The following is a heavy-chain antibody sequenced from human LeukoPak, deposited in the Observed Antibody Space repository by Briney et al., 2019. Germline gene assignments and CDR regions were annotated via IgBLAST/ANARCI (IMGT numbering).Heavy chain of an antibody. D-gene: IGHD5-18*01. Sequence: PSETLSLTCTVSGGSISSYYWSWIRQPPGKGLEWIGYIYYSGSTNYNPSLKGRVTISVDTSKNQFSLKLSSVTAADTAVYYCARHRYSYGGFDYWGQGTLVTVSS. J-gene: IGHJ4*02. V-gene: IGHV4-59*08. CDR3: ARHRYSYGGFDY. CDR2: IYYSGST. CDR1: GGSISSYY.